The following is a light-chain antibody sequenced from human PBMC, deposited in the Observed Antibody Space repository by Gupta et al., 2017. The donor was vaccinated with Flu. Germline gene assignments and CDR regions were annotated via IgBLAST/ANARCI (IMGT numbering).Light chain of an antibody. CDR3: HQSDDFPHT. CDR2: AAS. Sequence: DIQMTQSPSFLSASVGDRVTLTCRASQDVSVWLAWYQQKSGEAPKLLVFAASSLQSGVPSRFRGQGSGTDFTLTIDGLQREDSAMYYCHQSDDFPHTFGQGTKLEV. J-gene: IGKJ2*01. CDR1: QDVSVW. V-gene: IGKV1D-12*01.